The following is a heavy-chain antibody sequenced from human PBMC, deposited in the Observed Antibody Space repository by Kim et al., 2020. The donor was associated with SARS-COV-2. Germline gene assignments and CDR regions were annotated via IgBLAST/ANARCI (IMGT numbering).Heavy chain of an antibody. D-gene: IGHD3-10*01. Sequence: YASSVEGRFTITRNNSKNTLYLRVNSLRAEDTAVYYCARARGNYYYYMDVWGKGTTVTVSS. J-gene: IGHJ6*03. V-gene: IGHV3-33*01. CDR3: ARARGNYYYYMDV.